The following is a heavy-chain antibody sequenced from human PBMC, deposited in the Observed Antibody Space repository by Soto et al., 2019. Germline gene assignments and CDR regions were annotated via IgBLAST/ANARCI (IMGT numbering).Heavy chain of an antibody. Sequence: GGSLRLSCAASGFTFSSYAMSWVRQAPGKGLEWVSAISGSGGSTYYADSVKGRFTISRDNSKNTVYLEMKNLRAEDTAVYYCAKERLARGIDYWGQGTLVTVSS. CDR2: ISGSGGST. J-gene: IGHJ4*02. D-gene: IGHD3-10*01. V-gene: IGHV3-23*01. CDR3: AKERLARGIDY. CDR1: GFTFSSYA.